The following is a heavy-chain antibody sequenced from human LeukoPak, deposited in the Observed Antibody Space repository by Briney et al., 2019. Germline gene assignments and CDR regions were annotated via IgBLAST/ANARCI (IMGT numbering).Heavy chain of an antibody. J-gene: IGHJ4*02. CDR1: GGSFSGYY. CDR3: ARESMISGGSDY. V-gene: IGHV4-34*01. CDR2: INHSGST. D-gene: IGHD3-16*01. Sequence: PSETLSLTCAVYGGSFSGYYWSWIRQPPGKGLEWIGEINHSGSTNYNPSLKSRVTISVDTSKNQFSLKLSSVTAADTAVYYCARESMISGGSDYWGQGTLVTVSS.